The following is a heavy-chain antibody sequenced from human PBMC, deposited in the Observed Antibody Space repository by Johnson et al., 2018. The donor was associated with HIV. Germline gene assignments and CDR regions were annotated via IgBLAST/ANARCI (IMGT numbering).Heavy chain of an antibody. CDR1: GFTFSDYY. D-gene: IGHD3-22*01. V-gene: IGHV3-74*02. CDR3: ARGAMRIVVAAFDV. CDR2: INSDGGST. Sequence: VKLVESGGGVVKPGGSLRLSCAASGFTFSDYYMSWIRQAPGKGLVWVSRINSDGGSTSYADSVKGRFTISRDNTKNTLYLQMNSLRAEDTAVYYCARGAMRIVVAAFDVWGQGTMVTVSS. J-gene: IGHJ3*01.